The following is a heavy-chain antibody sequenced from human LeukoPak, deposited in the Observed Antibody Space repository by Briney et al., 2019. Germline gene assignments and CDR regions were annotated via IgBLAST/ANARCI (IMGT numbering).Heavy chain of an antibody. CDR3: ARGLEDYYDSSGLIDY. J-gene: IGHJ4*02. V-gene: IGHV3-7*01. CDR1: GFTFSSYW. CDR2: INHNGNVN. Sequence: GGSLRLSCAASGFTFSSYWMNWARQAPGKGLEWVASINHNGNVNYYVDSVKGRFTISRDNAKNSLYLQMNSLRAEDTAVYYCARGLEDYYDSSGLIDYWGQGTLVTVSS. D-gene: IGHD3-22*01.